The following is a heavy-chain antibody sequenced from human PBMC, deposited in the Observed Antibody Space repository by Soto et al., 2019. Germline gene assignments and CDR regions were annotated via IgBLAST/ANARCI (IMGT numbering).Heavy chain of an antibody. J-gene: IGHJ4*02. CDR1: GGSMYTSNW. D-gene: IGHD4-4*01. CDR3: ASLGTTVTSFDS. V-gene: IGHV4-4*02. CDR2: IFHSGAA. Sequence: RSLTCAVSGGSMYTSNWWSWVRQSPGKGLEWIGQIFHSGAANYNLSLKSRVTISVDKSENQFSLKMSSVTAADTAVYYCASLGTTVTSFDSWGQGTLVTVSS.